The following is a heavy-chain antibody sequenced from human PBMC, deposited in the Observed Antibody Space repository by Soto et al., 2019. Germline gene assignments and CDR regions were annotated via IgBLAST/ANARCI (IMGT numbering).Heavy chain of an antibody. D-gene: IGHD3-10*01. Sequence: QVQLVQSGVEVKKPGSSVKVSCTASGGSFSTYAISWLRQSPGQGLEWRGGIIPLFGTPTYAQRFQGRVTITADESTSTAYMELSRLRSEDTAVYYCARDRDDYGSGNYYNRIDFWGQGTLVTVSS. V-gene: IGHV1-69*01. CDR1: GGSFSTYA. CDR2: IIPLFGTP. CDR3: ARDRDDYGSGNYYNRIDF. J-gene: IGHJ4*02.